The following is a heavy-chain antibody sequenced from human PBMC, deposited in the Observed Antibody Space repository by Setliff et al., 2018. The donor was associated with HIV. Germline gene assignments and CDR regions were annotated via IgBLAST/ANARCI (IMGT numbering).Heavy chain of an antibody. Sequence: KASETLSLTCTVSGGSISIYYWSWIRQLPGEGLEWIGRISAGGYTYYNPSLQSRVTMSVDMSKNQFSLKLSSVTAADTAIYYCARDRSGTSYAGDDAFDIWGQGTMVT. V-gene: IGHV4-4*07. CDR3: ARDRSGTSYAGDDAFDI. D-gene: IGHD3-3*01. J-gene: IGHJ3*02. CDR1: GGSISIYY. CDR2: ISAGGYT.